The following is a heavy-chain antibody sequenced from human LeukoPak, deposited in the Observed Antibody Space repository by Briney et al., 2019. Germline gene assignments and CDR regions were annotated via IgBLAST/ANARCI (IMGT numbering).Heavy chain of an antibody. CDR3: ARGYDSSGYSPDY. V-gene: IGHV3-48*01. CDR2: ITSSSSTI. Sequence: PGGSLRLSCAASGFTFSSYSMNWVRQAPGKGLEWVSYITSSSSTIYYADPVKGRFTISRDNARNSLYLQMNSLRAEDTAVYYCARGYDSSGYSPDYWGQGTLVTVSS. J-gene: IGHJ4*02. CDR1: GFTFSSYS. D-gene: IGHD3-22*01.